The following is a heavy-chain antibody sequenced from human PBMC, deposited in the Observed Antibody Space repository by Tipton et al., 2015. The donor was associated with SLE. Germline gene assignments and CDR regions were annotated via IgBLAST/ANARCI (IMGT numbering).Heavy chain of an antibody. CDR3: ARGVATFKD. CDR2: IYYSGST. CDR1: GGSISNSDYY. D-gene: IGHD5-12*01. Sequence: TLSLTCIVSGGSISNSDYYWGWIRQPPGKGLEWIGNIYYSGSTYYNPSLKSRLTMSVDTSKNQFSLRLSSVTAADTAVYYCARGVATFKDWGQGSLVTVSS. J-gene: IGHJ4*02. V-gene: IGHV4-39*07.